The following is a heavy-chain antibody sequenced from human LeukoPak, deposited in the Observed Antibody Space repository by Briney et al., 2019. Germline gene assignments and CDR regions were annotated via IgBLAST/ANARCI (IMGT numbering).Heavy chain of an antibody. J-gene: IGHJ4*02. CDR2: ISSSSSYI. Sequence: GGSLRLSCAASGFTFSSYSMNWVRQAPGKGLEWVSSISSSSSYIYYADSVKGRFTISRDNAKNSLYLQMNSLRAEDTAVYYCASSGSGYSSSWYPRPLDYWGQGTLVTVSS. CDR1: GFTFSSYS. D-gene: IGHD6-13*01. V-gene: IGHV3-21*01. CDR3: ASSGSGYSSSWYPRPLDY.